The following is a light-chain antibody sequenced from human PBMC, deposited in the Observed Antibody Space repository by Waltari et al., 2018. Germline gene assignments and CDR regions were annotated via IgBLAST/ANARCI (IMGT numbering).Light chain of an antibody. CDR3: SSYAGSKNYV. CDR1: SSDVGGYND. Sequence: QSALTQPPSASGSPGQSVTISCTGTSSDVGGYNDVSWYQQHPGKAPKLMIYEVARRPSGVPDRFSGSKSGNTASLTVSGLQAEDEADYYCSSYAGSKNYVFGTGTKVTVL. V-gene: IGLV2-8*01. CDR2: EVA. J-gene: IGLJ1*01.